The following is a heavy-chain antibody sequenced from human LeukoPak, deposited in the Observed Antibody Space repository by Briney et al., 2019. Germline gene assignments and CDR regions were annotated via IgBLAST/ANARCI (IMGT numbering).Heavy chain of an antibody. CDR1: GYTFTSYY. J-gene: IGHJ4*02. Sequence: AASVKVSCKASGYTFTSYYMHWVRQAPGRGLEWMGIINPSGGSTSYAQKFQGRVTMTRDTSTSTVYMELSSLRSEDTAVYYCARDRSDYYGSGSYIPPNYFDYWGQGTLVTVSS. V-gene: IGHV1-46*01. D-gene: IGHD3-10*01. CDR3: ARDRSDYYGSGSYIPPNYFDY. CDR2: INPSGGST.